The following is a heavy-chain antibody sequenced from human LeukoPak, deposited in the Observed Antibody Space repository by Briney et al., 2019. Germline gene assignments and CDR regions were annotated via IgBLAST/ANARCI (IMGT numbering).Heavy chain of an antibody. V-gene: IGHV3-7*03. CDR1: GFTFSSYW. J-gene: IGHJ3*02. D-gene: IGHD6-19*01. CDR2: IKQDGSEK. Sequence: PGGSLRLSCAASGFTFSSYWMSWVRQAPGKGLEWVANIKQDGSEKYYVDSVKGRFTISRDSAENSLYLQMNSLRAEDTAVYYCAKDQGYSSAWYSRDGFDMWGQGTMVTVSS. CDR3: AKDQGYSSAWYSRDGFDM.